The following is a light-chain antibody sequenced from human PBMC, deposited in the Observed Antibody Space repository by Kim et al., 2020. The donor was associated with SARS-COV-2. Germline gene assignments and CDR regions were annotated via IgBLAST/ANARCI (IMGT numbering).Light chain of an antibody. CDR2: DND. V-gene: IGLV1-51*01. J-gene: IGLJ3*02. CDR3: ATWDSSLSVGV. CDR1: RSNIGNNP. Sequence: QSVLTQPPSVSAAPGQKVTISCSGSRSNIGNNPVSWYQQFPGTAPKLITYDNDKRPSGIPDRFSSSKSGTSATLGITGLRTGDEADYYCATWDSSLSVGVFGGGPQLTVL.